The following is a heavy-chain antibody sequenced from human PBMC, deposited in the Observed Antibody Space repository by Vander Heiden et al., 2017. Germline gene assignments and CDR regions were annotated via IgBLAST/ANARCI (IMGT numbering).Heavy chain of an antibody. CDR1: GFTFNTHG. CDR2: IWYDGSNK. J-gene: IGHJ4*02. V-gene: IGHV3-33*01. CDR3: ATDYSSSWPYYFEY. Sequence: QVQLVESGGGVVQPGRSLRLSCAASGFTFNTHGMHWVRQAPGKGLEGVAVIWYDGSNKYYADSVKGRFTISRDDSKNTLYLQMNSLRAEDTAVYYCATDYSSSWPYYFEYWGQGTLVTVSS. D-gene: IGHD6-13*01.